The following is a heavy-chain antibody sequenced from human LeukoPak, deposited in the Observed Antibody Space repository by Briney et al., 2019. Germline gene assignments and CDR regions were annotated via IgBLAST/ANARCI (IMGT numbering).Heavy chain of an antibody. V-gene: IGHV3-21*01. CDR2: ISSGSSYI. D-gene: IGHD2-21*02. CDR1: GFTFSSYS. J-gene: IGHJ3*02. Sequence: GGSLRLSCAASGFTFSSYSMNWVRQAPGKGLEWVSSISSGSSYIYYADSVKGRFTISRDNAKNSLYLQMNSLRAEDTAVYHCALIVVVTAIHSDAFDIWGQGTMVTVSS. CDR3: ALIVVVTAIHSDAFDI.